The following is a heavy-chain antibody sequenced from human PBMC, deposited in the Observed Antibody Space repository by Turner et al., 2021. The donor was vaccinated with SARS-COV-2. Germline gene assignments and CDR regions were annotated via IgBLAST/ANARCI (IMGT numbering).Heavy chain of an antibody. J-gene: IGHJ4*02. CDR3: ASYVWGSYLYIDH. CDR2: FSGSADST. Sequence: EVPLVESGGGLVQPGGHLRLACAASGFTFNLFAMGWVRQVPGKGLELCSGFSGSADSTYHADSVRGRFTISIDNSKNTLYLQMNSLRAEDTALYYCASYVWGSYLYIDHWGQGTLVTVSS. V-gene: IGHV3-23*04. D-gene: IGHD3-16*02. CDR1: GFTFNLFA.